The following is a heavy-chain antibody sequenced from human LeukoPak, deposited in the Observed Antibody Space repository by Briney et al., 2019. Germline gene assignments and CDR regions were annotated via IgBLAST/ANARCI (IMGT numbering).Heavy chain of an antibody. CDR2: IFTGGTT. Sequence: RGSLRLSCAPSGFTVNSQYMSWVRQAPGKGLGWVSVIFTGGTTHYADSVKGRFTISRDNAKNKLYLQMNSLRAEDTAVYYCARRKVVSAYYYGMDVWGQGTTVTVSS. D-gene: IGHD2-2*01. J-gene: IGHJ6*02. V-gene: IGHV3-66*01. CDR3: ARRKVVSAYYYGMDV. CDR1: GFTVNSQY.